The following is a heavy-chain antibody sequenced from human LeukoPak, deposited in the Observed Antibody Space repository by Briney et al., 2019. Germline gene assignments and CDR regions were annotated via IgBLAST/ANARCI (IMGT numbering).Heavy chain of an antibody. D-gene: IGHD3/OR15-3a*01. CDR2: IYSGGGT. Sequence: PGGSLRLSCAASGFTVSSNYMSWVRQAPGKGLEWVSLIYSGGGTYYADSVKGRFTISRGNSKNTSYLQMNSLRADDTAVYYCAGRVDFWGQGTLVTVSS. V-gene: IGHV3-53*01. CDR1: GFTVSSNY. J-gene: IGHJ4*02. CDR3: AGRVDF.